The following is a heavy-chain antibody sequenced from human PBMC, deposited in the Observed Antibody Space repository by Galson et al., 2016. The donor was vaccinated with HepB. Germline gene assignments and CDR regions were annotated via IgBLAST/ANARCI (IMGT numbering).Heavy chain of an antibody. V-gene: IGHV1-3*04. D-gene: IGHD6-13*01. CDR3: VRGGGRSWFDY. Sequence: SVKVSCKASGYTLTRHYIHWVRQAPGQRLEWMGWISTGDGDTKYSQKFQGRVASTRDTSANTAYMELSSLISEDTAVNYCVRGGGRSWFDYWGQGSLVTVSS. CDR1: GYTLTRHY. J-gene: IGHJ4*02. CDR2: ISTGDGDT.